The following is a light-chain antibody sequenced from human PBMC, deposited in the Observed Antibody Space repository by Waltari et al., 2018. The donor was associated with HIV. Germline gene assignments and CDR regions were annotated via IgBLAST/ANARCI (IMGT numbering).Light chain of an antibody. V-gene: IGLV1-40*01. J-gene: IGLJ3*02. CDR3: QSYDTRLSAWV. CDR1: IGAGSD. Sequence: IGAGSDVHWYQQLPGTAPKLLIHDNINRPSGVPDRFSGSRTGTSASLDITGLQAEDEADYYCQSYDTRLSAWVFGGGTKLTVL. CDR2: DNI.